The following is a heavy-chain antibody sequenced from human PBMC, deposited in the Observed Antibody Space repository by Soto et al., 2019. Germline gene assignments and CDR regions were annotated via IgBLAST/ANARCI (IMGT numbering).Heavy chain of an antibody. D-gene: IGHD2-15*01. V-gene: IGHV1-8*01. CDR1: GYTFTSYD. CDR3: ARAAVVVGATWSLLH. CDR2: MNPNSGNT. Sequence: ASVKVSCKASGYTFTSYDINWVRQATGQGLEWMGWMNPNSGNTGYAQKFQGRVTMTRNTSISTAYMELGSLRFDDTAVYFCARAAVVVGATWSLLHWGQGTLVTVSS. J-gene: IGHJ4*02.